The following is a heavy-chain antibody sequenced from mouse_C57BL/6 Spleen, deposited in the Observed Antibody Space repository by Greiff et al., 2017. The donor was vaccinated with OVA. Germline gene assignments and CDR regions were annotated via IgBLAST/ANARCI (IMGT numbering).Heavy chain of an antibody. CDR2: IDPSDSET. CDR3: ARWTGKERNYFDY. D-gene: IGHD4-1*01. Sequence: QVQLQQPGAELVRPGSSVKLSCKASGYTFTSYWMHWVKQRPIQGLEWIGNIDPSDSETHYNQKFKDKATLTVDKSSSTAYMQLSSLTSEDSAVYYWARWTGKERNYFDYWGQGTTLTVSS. J-gene: IGHJ2*01. CDR1: GYTFTSYW. V-gene: IGHV1-52*01.